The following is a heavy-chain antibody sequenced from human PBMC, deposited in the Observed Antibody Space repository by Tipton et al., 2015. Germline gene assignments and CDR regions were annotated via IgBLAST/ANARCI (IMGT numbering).Heavy chain of an antibody. J-gene: IGHJ4*02. CDR2: IYYSGST. Sequence: TLSLTCTVSGDSIRTTSYCWGWIRQPPGKGLEWIGNIYYSGSTDYNPSLKSRVTISVDTSKNQFSLRLRSVTAADTAVYYCARFAIAVAGFDYWGQGTLVTVSS. CDR3: ARFAIAVAGFDY. D-gene: IGHD6-19*01. CDR1: GDSIRTTSYC. V-gene: IGHV4-39*01.